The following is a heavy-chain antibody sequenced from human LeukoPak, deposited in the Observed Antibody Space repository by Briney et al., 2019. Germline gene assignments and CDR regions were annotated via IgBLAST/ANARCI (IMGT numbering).Heavy chain of an antibody. CDR3: ARHGSARGSRMDV. Sequence: SETLSLTCTVSGGSISSYYWSWIRQPPGKGLEWIGYIYYSGSTNYNPSLKSRVTISVDTSKNQFSLKLSSVTAADTAVYYCARHGSARGSRMDVWGQGTTVTVSS. CDR2: IYYSGST. CDR1: GGSISSYY. J-gene: IGHJ6*02. V-gene: IGHV4-59*08. D-gene: IGHD3-10*01.